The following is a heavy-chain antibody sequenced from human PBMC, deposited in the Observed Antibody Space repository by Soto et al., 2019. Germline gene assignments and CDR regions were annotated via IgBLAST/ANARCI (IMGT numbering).Heavy chain of an antibody. Sequence: PSETLSLTCTVSGDSISSADYYWSWIRQTPGKGLEGIGHIFYSGTTYYNPSLKSRLTISVDTSKTHFSLRLTCVTAADTAVYYCARDLCAEPELYYYGMDVWGQGTTVTV. CDR2: IFYSGTT. V-gene: IGHV4-30-4*08. D-gene: IGHD1-1*01. CDR1: GDSISSADYY. CDR3: ARDLCAEPELYYYGMDV. J-gene: IGHJ6*02.